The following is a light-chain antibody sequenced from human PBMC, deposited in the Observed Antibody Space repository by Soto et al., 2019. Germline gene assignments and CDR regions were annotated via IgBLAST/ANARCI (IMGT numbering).Light chain of an antibody. CDR3: QQYNNWPPAIT. CDR1: QSVSSN. Sequence: EILMTQSPATLSVSPGERATLSCRASQSVSSNLAWYQQKPGQAPRLLIYGASTRATGIPARFSGSGSGTASTLTISSLPSEDFAVYYCQQYNNWPPAITFGQGTRLEIK. CDR2: GAS. J-gene: IGKJ5*01. V-gene: IGKV3-15*01.